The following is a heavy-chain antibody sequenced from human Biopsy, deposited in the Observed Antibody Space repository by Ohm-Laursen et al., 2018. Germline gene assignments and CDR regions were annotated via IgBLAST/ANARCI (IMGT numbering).Heavy chain of an antibody. V-gene: IGHV1-18*01. J-gene: IGHJ4*02. Sequence: GASVKVSCKASGYTFTTFGITWVRQAPGQGLGWVGGISGYHGYTKSAQKFQGRVTMTADTSTKTADMELRSLRSDDTAFYYCARDGKYDSRGYWGPGTLVTVSS. CDR3: ARDGKYDSRGY. D-gene: IGHD3-22*01. CDR2: ISGYHGYT. CDR1: GYTFTTFG.